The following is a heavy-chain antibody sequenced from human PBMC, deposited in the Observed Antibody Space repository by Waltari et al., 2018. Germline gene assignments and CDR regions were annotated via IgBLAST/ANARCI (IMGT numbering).Heavy chain of an antibody. CDR1: GFTFSNYA. V-gene: IGHV3-23*04. D-gene: IGHD5-18*01. CDR2: ISGSADS. Sequence: EVQLVESGGGLVQPGGSRRLCWAAAGFTFSNYAMNWVRQAPGKGLAWVSAISGSADSYYADSVRGRFTISRDNSKNTLFLQMNSLRAEDTAVYYCASRYGWPSNDYWGQGTLVTVSS. J-gene: IGHJ4*02. CDR3: ASRYGWPSNDY.